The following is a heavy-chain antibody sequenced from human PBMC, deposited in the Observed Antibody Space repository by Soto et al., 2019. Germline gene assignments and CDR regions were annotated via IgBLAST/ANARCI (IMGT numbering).Heavy chain of an antibody. CDR2: ISSSGSTI. V-gene: IGHV3-48*03. D-gene: IGHD3-10*01. Sequence: PGGSLRLSCAASGFTLSGYAMDWVRQAPGKGLEWVSYISSSGSTIYYADSVKGRFTISRDNDKNSLYLQMNSLRAEDTAVYYCACGLGGSGSYYFAYYYYYMDVWGKGTTVTVSS. CDR3: ACGLGGSGSYYFAYYYYYMDV. J-gene: IGHJ6*03. CDR1: GFTLSGYA.